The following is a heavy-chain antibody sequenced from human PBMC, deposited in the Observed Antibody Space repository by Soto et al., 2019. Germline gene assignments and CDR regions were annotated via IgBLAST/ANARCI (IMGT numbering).Heavy chain of an antibody. D-gene: IGHD3-16*01. CDR3: ARVGGIDWFDP. J-gene: IGHJ5*02. Sequence: QVQLQESGPGLVKPSQTLSLTCTVAGGSISSGGYYWSWIRQHPGNGLEWIGYIYYSWRTYYIPSLQRRVTISVATSKNQFSLKLSSVTAADTAVYYCARVGGIDWFDPWGQGTLVTVSS. V-gene: IGHV4-31*03. CDR1: GGSISSGGYY. CDR2: IYYSWRT.